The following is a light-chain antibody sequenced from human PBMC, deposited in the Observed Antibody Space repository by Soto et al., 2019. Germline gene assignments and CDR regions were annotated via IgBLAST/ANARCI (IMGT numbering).Light chain of an antibody. J-gene: IGKJ5*01. Sequence: DIQMTQSPTSLSASVGDRVTITCRASQNINSYLNWFQQKPGKAPKLLIYAASTLHTGVPSRFSGSGSGTDFTLTISGLQSEDFATYCCQQSSRSPPITFGQGTRLEIK. V-gene: IGKV1-39*01. CDR1: QNINSY. CDR2: AAS. CDR3: QQSSRSPPIT.